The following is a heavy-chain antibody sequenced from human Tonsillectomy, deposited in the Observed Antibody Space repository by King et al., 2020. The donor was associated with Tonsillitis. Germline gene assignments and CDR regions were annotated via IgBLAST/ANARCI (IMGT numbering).Heavy chain of an antibody. CDR3: AKMVREQLVGFDY. J-gene: IGHJ4*02. CDR2: ISGSGGST. D-gene: IGHD6-6*01. V-gene: IGHV3-23*04. CDR1: GFTFSSYA. Sequence: VQLVESGGGLVQPGGSLRLSCAASGFTFSSYAMSWVRQAPGKGLEWGSSISGSGGSTYYADSVKGRFTISRDNSKNTLYLQMNSLRAEDTAVYYCAKMVREQLVGFDYWGQGTLVTVSS.